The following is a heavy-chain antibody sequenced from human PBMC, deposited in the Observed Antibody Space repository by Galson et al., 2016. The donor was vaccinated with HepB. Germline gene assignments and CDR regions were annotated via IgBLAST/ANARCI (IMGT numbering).Heavy chain of an antibody. CDR2: ISGDGVT. CDR1: EFTGSDNY. V-gene: IGHV3-53*01. D-gene: IGHD3-10*01. Sequence: SLRLSCAASEFTGSDNYMSWVRQAPGKGLEWVSLISGDGVTYYADSVKGRFTISRDHSDNSLYLQMNSLRAEDTAVYYCARRRGNTNFDYWGQGILVTVSS. CDR3: ARRRGNTNFDY. J-gene: IGHJ4*02.